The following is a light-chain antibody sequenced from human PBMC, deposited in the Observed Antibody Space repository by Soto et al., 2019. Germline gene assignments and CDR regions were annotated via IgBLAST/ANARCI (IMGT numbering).Light chain of an antibody. J-gene: IGKJ1*01. CDR1: QTISSW. CDR2: KAY. Sequence: DIQMTQSPSTLSGSVGDRVTITCRASQTISSWLAWYQQKPGKAPKLLIYKAYTLKSGVPSIFSGIGSGTEFTLTISSLQPDDFATYYCQHYNSYSEAFGQGTKVYLK. V-gene: IGKV1-5*03. CDR3: QHYNSYSEA.